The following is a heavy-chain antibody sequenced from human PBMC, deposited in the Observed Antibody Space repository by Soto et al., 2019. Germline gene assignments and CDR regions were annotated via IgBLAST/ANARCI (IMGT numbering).Heavy chain of an antibody. Sequence: LSETLSLTCTVSNGSISNGDYYWIWVRQSPGKGLESIGYIYFTGTTYYNPSLQSRLSISVDRSKNQMSLRLTSVTAADTAVYYCARLYWSYYASSGYLDQWGHGTLVTVSS. J-gene: IGHJ4*01. V-gene: IGHV4-30-4*01. D-gene: IGHD3-22*01. CDR2: IYFTGTT. CDR3: ARLYWSYYASSGYLDQ. CDR1: NGSISNGDYY.